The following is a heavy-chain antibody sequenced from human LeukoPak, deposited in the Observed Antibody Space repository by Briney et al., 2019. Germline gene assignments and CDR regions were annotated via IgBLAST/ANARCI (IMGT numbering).Heavy chain of an antibody. V-gene: IGHV4-4*07. D-gene: IGHD3-22*01. CDR3: ARAIYYDSSGYYHGCAFDI. CDR2: IYTSGST. J-gene: IGHJ3*02. Sequence: SATLSLTCTVSGGSISSYYWSWIRQPAGKGLEWIGRIYTSGSTNYNPSLKSRVTMSVDTSKNQFSLKLSSVTAADTAVYYRARAIYYDSSGYYHGCAFDIWGQGTMVTVSS. CDR1: GGSISSYY.